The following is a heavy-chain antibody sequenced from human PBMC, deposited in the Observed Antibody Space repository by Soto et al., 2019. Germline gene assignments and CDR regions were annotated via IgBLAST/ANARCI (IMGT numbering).Heavy chain of an antibody. CDR2: ISAYNGNT. V-gene: IGHV1-18*01. CDR3: ATTVGNYYGAGNVFDY. CDR1: GYTFTSYG. D-gene: IGHD3-10*01. Sequence: ASVKVSCKASGYTFTSYGISWVRQAPGQGLEWMGWISAYNGNTNYAQKLQGRVTMTTDTSTSTAYMELRSLRSDDTAVYYCATTVGNYYGAGNVFDYWGLGTLVTVS. J-gene: IGHJ4*02.